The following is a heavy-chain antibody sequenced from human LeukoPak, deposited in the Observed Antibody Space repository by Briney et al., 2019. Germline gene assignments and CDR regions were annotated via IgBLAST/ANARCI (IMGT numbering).Heavy chain of an antibody. J-gene: IGHJ6*03. CDR2: ISSSGSTI. Sequence: TGGSLRLSCAASGFTFSDYYMSWIRQAPGKGLEWVSYISSSGSTIYYADSVKGRFTISRDNANDSLYLQMSSLRAEDTAVYYCARGMATIDGYYYYMDVWGKGTTVTVSS. CDR3: ARGMATIDGYYYYMDV. CDR1: GFTFSDYY. V-gene: IGHV3-11*04. D-gene: IGHD5-24*01.